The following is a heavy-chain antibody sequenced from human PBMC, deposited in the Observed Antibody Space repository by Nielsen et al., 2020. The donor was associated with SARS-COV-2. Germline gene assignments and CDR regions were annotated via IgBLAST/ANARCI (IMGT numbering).Heavy chain of an antibody. V-gene: IGHV3-9*01. CDR2: ISWNSGST. CDR3: TLLQEHL. CDR1: GFTFDDYA. Sequence: GGSLRLSCAASGFTFDDYAMHWVRQAPGKGLEWVSGISWNSGSTDYSDSVNGRFTISRDNAKNSLYLQMNSLHQGPIGLPPGTLLQEHLWG. J-gene: IGHJ6*01.